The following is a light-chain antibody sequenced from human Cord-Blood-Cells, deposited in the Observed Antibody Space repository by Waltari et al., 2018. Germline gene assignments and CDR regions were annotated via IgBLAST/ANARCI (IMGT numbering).Light chain of an antibody. CDR3: SSYTSSIPYV. CDR1: SSDVGGCNY. Sequence: QSALTQPASVSGSPGQSITISCTGTSSDVGGCNYVSWYQQHPGNAPKLMIYEVSNRPSGVSNRFSGSKSGNTASLTISGLQAEDEADYYCSSYTSSIPYVFGTGTKVTVL. V-gene: IGLV2-14*01. CDR2: EVS. J-gene: IGLJ1*01.